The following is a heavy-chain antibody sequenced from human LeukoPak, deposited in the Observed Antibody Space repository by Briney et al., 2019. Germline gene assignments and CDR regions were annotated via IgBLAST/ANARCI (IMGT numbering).Heavy chain of an antibody. CDR3: ARQEDAEYFQH. V-gene: IGHV4-59*08. J-gene: IGHJ1*01. CDR2: IYYSGST. Sequence: PSETLSLTCTVSGGSISSYYWSWIRQPPGKGLEWIGYIYYSGSTNYNPSLKSRVTISVDTSEDQFSLKLSSVTAADTAVYYCARQEDAEYFQHWGQGTLVTVSS. CDR1: GGSISSYY.